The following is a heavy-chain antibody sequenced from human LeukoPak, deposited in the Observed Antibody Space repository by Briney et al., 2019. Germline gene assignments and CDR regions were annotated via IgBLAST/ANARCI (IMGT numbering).Heavy chain of an antibody. D-gene: IGHD6-19*01. V-gene: IGHV4-39*07. Sequence: PSETLSLTCTMSGVSISNTKYYWVWIRQPPGKGLEWIGSIYHSGTTNYNPSLKSRVTISVDKFNNKFSLNMSAVTAADTAVYYCARAGETGYSSPWGQGSLVTVSS. CDR2: IYHSGTT. CDR3: ARAGETGYSSP. J-gene: IGHJ4*02. CDR1: GVSISNTKYY.